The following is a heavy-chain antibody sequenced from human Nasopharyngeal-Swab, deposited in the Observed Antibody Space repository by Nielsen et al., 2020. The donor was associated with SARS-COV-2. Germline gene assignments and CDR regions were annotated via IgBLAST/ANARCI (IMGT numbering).Heavy chain of an antibody. J-gene: IGHJ4*02. CDR3: VRDAEMATIINGPTEFDY. D-gene: IGHD5-24*01. CDR2: IKQDGSGE. V-gene: IGHV3-7*01. CDR1: GFTFSTYS. Sequence: GESLKISCTASGFTFSTYSMNWVRQAPGKGLEWVANIKQDGSGEYYLDSVKGRFTISRDNTNNSLYLQMNSLRAEDTAVYYCVRDAEMATIINGPTEFDYWGQGSLVTVSS.